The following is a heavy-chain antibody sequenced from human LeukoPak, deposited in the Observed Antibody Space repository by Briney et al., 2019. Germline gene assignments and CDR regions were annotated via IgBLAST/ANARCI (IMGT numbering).Heavy chain of an antibody. Sequence: ASVKVSCKASGYTFSIYGITWVRQAPGQGLEWMGWISAYTGNSNYAQKFQDGVTMTTDTSTSTAYMELSRLRSDDTAVYYCAVSGVVPAAIGRIYYYYGMDVWGQGTTVTVSS. D-gene: IGHD2-2*01. CDR2: ISAYTGNS. V-gene: IGHV1-18*01. J-gene: IGHJ6*02. CDR1: GYTFSIYG. CDR3: AVSGVVPAAIGRIYYYYGMDV.